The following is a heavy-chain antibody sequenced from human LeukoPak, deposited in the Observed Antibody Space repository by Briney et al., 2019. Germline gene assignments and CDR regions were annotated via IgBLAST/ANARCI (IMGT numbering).Heavy chain of an antibody. J-gene: IGHJ5*02. V-gene: IGHV4-38-2*02. CDR1: GSSVSSDYY. CDR2: IYHSGNT. CDR3: ARDNGRDGYTLYGVEVWFDP. D-gene: IGHD5-24*01. Sequence: SETLSLTCAVSGSSVSSDYYWGWIRQPPGKGLEWIGVIYHSGNTYYNPSLKSRVTISIDTSKNQFSLKLSSVTAADTAVYYCARDNGRDGYTLYGVEVWFDPWGQGTLVTVSS.